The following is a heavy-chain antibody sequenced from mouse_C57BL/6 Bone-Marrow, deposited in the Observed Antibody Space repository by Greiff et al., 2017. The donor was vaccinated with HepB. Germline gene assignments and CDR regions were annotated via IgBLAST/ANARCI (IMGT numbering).Heavy chain of an antibody. Sequence: QVQLQQSGAELVMPGASVKLSCKASGYTFTSYWMHWVKQSPGQGLEWIGEIDPADSYTNYNQKFKGKSTLTVDKSSSTAYMQLSSLTSEDSAVYYCAGGGSAYWGQGTLVTVSA. J-gene: IGHJ3*01. V-gene: IGHV1-69*01. CDR1: GYTFTSYW. CDR2: IDPADSYT. CDR3: AGGGSAY.